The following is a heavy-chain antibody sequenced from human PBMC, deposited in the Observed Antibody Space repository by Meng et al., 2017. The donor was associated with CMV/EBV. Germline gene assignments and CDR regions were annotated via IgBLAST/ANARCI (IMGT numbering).Heavy chain of an antibody. V-gene: IGHV3-7*01. CDR2: IKQDGSEK. D-gene: IGHD6-19*01. CDR3: ARSRSGGGWYYFDY. J-gene: IGHJ4*02. Sequence: GESLKIPCAASGFTFSSYWMSWVRQAPGKGLEWVANIKQDGSEKYYVDSVKGRFTISRDNAKNSLYLQMNSLRAEDTAVYCFARSRSGGGWYYFDYWGQGTLVTISS. CDR1: GFTFSSYW.